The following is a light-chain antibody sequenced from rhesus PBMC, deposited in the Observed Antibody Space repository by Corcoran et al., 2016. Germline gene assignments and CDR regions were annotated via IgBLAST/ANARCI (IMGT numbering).Light chain of an antibody. J-gene: IGKJ1*01. V-gene: IGKV1S17*01. CDR3: PHYYSTPRT. Sequence: DIQMTQSPSSLSASVGDRVTITCQASQGINNDLAWYQQKPGETPKLLIYEASSLQSGIPFRFSGSGSGTDFTLTISILQSGDFATYYCPHYYSTPRTFGQGTKVEIK. CDR2: EAS. CDR1: QGINND.